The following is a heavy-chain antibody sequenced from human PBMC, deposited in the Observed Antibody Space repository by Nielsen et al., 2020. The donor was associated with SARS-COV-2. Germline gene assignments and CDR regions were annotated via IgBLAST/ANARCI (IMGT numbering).Heavy chain of an antibody. Sequence: GGSLRLSCAASGFTFDDYAMHWVRQAPGKGLEWVSGISWNGGSTGYADSVKGRFTISRDNAKNSLYLQMNSLRAEDTAVYYCAGEPMSDILTGYYFDYWGQGTLVTVSS. D-gene: IGHD3-9*01. CDR3: AGEPMSDILTGYYFDY. CDR2: ISWNGGST. V-gene: IGHV3-9*01. J-gene: IGHJ4*02. CDR1: GFTFDDYA.